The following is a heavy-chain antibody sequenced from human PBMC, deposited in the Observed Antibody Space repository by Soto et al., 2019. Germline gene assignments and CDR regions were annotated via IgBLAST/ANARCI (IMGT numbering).Heavy chain of an antibody. J-gene: IGHJ4*02. CDR3: VRESAESAVAXXXDF. CDR1: GFTFSDHY. CDR2: ISSSAGTI. D-gene: IGHD6-19*01. V-gene: IGHV3-11*01. Sequence: QVQLVESGGGLVKPGGFLRLSCAASGFTFSDHYMSWIRQAPGKGLEWVSQISSSAGTIYYADSVKGRFTISRDNSKNSLYLQMDGLRADDTAVYYCVRESAESAVAXXXDFWGRGTLVTVSS.